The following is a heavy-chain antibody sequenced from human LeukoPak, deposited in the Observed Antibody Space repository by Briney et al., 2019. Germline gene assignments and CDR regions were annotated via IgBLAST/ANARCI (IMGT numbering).Heavy chain of an antibody. J-gene: IGHJ3*02. CDR1: GYTFTGYY. V-gene: IGHV1-2*02. CDR2: INPNSGGT. D-gene: IGHD1-26*01. CDR3: ARVRWELIQTGAFDI. Sequence: ASVKVSCNASGYTFTGYYMHWVRQAPGQGLEWMGWINPNSGGTNYAQKFQGRVTMTRDTSISTAYMELSRLRSDDTAVYYCARVRWELIQTGAFDIWGQGTMVTVSS.